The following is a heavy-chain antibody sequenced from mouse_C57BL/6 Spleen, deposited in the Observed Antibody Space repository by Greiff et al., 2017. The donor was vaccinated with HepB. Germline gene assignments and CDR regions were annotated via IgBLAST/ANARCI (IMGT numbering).Heavy chain of an antibody. Sequence: VQLQQSGAELVKPGASVKLSCTASGYTFTEYTIHWVKQRSGQGLEWIGWFYPGSGSIKYNEKFKDKATLTADKSSSTVYMELSRLTSDDSAVYFCARHEDDYYGSSYPFDYWGQGTTLTVSS. D-gene: IGHD1-1*01. CDR2: FYPGSGSI. J-gene: IGHJ2*01. V-gene: IGHV1-62-2*01. CDR3: ARHEDDYYGSSYPFDY. CDR1: GYTFTEYT.